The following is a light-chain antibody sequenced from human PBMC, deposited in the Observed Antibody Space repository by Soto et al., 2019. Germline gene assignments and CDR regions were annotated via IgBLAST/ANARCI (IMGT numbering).Light chain of an antibody. CDR1: QGISNY. CDR3: QTYNSAPLT. CDR2: GAS. V-gene: IGKV1-27*01. Sequence: DIQMTQSPSSLSASVGDRVTITCRASQGISNYLAWYQQKPGKVPKLVIYGASALQSGVPSRFSGSGSGTDFTLTICSLQPEDVATYYCQTYNSAPLTFGGGIRVEIK. J-gene: IGKJ4*01.